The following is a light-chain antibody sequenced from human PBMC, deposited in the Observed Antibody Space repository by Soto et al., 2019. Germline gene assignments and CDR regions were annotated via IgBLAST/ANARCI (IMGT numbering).Light chain of an antibody. V-gene: IGLV2-14*01. CDR3: SSYISSSTLHVV. CDR2: EVS. Sequence: QAVVTQPASVSGSPGQSITISCTGTSSDVGGYSYVSWYQQHPGKTPKLMIYEVSNRPSGVSNRFSGSKSGNTASLTISGLQAEDEADYYCSSYISSSTLHVVFGGGTKLTVL. CDR1: SSDVGGYSY. J-gene: IGLJ2*01.